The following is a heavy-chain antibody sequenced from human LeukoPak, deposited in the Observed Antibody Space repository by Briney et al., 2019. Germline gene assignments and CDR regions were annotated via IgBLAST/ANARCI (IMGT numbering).Heavy chain of an antibody. V-gene: IGHV3-21*01. CDR2: ISSSSSYI. J-gene: IGHJ4*02. CDR3: ARGRGDYVYYFDY. CDR1: GFTFSSYS. D-gene: IGHD2-21*02. Sequence: GGSLRLSCAASGFTFSSYSMNWVRQAPGTGLEWVSSISSSSSYIYYADSVKGRFTLSRDNAKNSLYLQMNSLRAEDTAVYYCARGRGDYVYYFDYWGQGTLVTVSS.